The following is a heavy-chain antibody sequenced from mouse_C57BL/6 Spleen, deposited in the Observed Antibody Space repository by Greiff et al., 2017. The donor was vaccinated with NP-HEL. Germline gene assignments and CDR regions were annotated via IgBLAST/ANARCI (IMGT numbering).Heavy chain of an antibody. CDR2: IHPNSGST. D-gene: IGHD1-1*01. V-gene: IGHV1-64*01. CDR1: GYTFTSYW. Sequence: QVQLQQPGAELVKPGASVKLSCKASGYTFTSYWMHWVKQRPGQGLEWIGMIHPNSGSTNYNEKFKSKATLTVDKSSSTAYMQLSRLTSEDSAVYYCAVYYYGSSYWGQGTTLTVSS. J-gene: IGHJ2*01. CDR3: AVYYYGSSY.